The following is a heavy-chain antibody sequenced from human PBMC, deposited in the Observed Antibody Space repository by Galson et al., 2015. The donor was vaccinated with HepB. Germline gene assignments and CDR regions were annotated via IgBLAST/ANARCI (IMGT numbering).Heavy chain of an antibody. D-gene: IGHD3-10*01. V-gene: IGHV3-30*02. J-gene: IGHJ6*02. CDR3: AKEANYGSGIFYYGMDV. CDR2: IRYDGSNK. Sequence: SLRLSCAASGFTFSSYGMHWVRQAPGKGLEWVAFIRYDGSNKYYADSVKGRFTISRDNSKNTLYLQMNSLRAEDTAVYYCAKEANYGSGIFYYGMDVWGQGTTVTVSS. CDR1: GFTFSSYG.